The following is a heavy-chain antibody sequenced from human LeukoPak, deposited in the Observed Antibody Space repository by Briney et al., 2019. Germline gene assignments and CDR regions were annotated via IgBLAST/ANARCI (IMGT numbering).Heavy chain of an antibody. Sequence: KSSETLSLTCTVSGGSINSFYWSWLRQPPGKGLEYIGYIYYTGTTNCNPSLESRVTISVDSSKNQFSLTLRSVTAADTAVYYCARRTTPRRGEFDYWGQGTLVTVSS. V-gene: IGHV4-59*08. CDR2: IYYTGTT. CDR3: ARRTTPRRGEFDY. J-gene: IGHJ4*02. D-gene: IGHD2-15*01. CDR1: GGSINSFY.